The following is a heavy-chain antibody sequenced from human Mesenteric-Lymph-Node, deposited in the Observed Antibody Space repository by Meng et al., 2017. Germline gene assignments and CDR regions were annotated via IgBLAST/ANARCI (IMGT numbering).Heavy chain of an antibody. CDR1: GGSISSGDYY. J-gene: IGHJ4*02. Sequence: QVQLQESGPGLVTPSQTLSLTCTVSGGSISSGDYYWSWIRQPPGKGLEWIGYIYNSGSTYYNPSLKSRVTISVDTSKSQFSLKLRFVTAADTAVYYCAREGRSHQVGVSVYWGQGNLVTVSS. CDR3: AREGRSHQVGVSVY. CDR2: IYNSGST. V-gene: IGHV4-30-4*01. D-gene: IGHD2-21*01.